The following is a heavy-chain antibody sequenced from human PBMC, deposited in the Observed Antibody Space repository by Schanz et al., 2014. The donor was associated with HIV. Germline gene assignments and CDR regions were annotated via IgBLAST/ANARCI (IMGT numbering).Heavy chain of an antibody. J-gene: IGHJ6*02. D-gene: IGHD3-10*01. V-gene: IGHV4-34*01. CDR2: INQSGST. CDR3: ARGDDYYGSGTPAYYHAMDV. Sequence: WTWIRQPPGKGLEWIGEINQSGSTNYSPSLKSRVTISLDTSKKQFSLKLSSVTAADTAVYYCARGDDYYGSGTPAYYHAMDVWGQGTTVTVSS.